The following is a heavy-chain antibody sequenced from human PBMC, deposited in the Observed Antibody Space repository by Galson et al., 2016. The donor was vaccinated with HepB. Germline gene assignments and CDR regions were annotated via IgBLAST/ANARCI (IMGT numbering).Heavy chain of an antibody. CDR3: ARDNTLSGCYNFDY. V-gene: IGHV4-30-2*01. D-gene: IGHD3-22*01. Sequence: TLSLTCAVSGGSISSGGYSWTWIRQPPGKGLEWIGYIYHSGSTYYNPSLQSRVIISIDRSKNQFSLKLNSVTAADTAVYYCARDNTLSGCYNFDYWGQGTLVTVSS. CDR2: IYHSGST. CDR1: GGSISSGGYS. J-gene: IGHJ4*02.